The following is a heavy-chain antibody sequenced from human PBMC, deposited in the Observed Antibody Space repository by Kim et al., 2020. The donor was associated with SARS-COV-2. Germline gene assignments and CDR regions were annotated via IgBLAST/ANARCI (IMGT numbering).Heavy chain of an antibody. CDR1: GFTFSSYA. J-gene: IGHJ6*02. D-gene: IGHD4-17*01. Sequence: GGSLRLSCAASGFTFSSYAMSWVRQAPGKGLEWVSAISGSGGSTYYADSVKGRFTISRDNSKNTLYLQMNSLRAEDTAVYYCAKFLSLYGDYVNYYYYGMDVWGQGTTVTVSS. CDR3: AKFLSLYGDYVNYYYYGMDV. CDR2: ISGSGGST. V-gene: IGHV3-23*01.